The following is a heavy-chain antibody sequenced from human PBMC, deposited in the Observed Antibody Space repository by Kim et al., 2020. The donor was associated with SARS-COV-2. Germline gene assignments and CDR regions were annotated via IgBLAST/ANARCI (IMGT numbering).Heavy chain of an antibody. CDR2: ISYDGSNK. CDR1: GFTFSSYG. CDR3: AKEYSSSWSRGYSYYYG. D-gene: IGHD6-13*01. J-gene: IGHJ6*01. Sequence: GGSLRLSCAASGFTFSSYGMHWVRQAPGKGLEWVAVISYDGSNKYYADSVKGRFTISRDNSKNTLYLQMNSLRAEDTAVYYCAKEYSSSWSRGYSYYYG. V-gene: IGHV3-30*18.